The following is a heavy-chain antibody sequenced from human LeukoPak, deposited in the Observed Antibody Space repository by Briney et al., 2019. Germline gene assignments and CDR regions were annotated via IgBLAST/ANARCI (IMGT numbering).Heavy chain of an antibody. CDR3: ASGKWELDAFDI. J-gene: IGHJ3*02. Sequence: PSETLSLTCTVSGGSISSGGYYWSWIRQHPGKGLEWIGYIYYSGSTYYNPSLKSRVTISVDTSKKQFSLKLSSVTAADTAVYYCASGKWELDAFDIWGQGTMVTVSS. CDR1: GGSISSGGYY. D-gene: IGHD1-26*01. CDR2: IYYSGST. V-gene: IGHV4-31*03.